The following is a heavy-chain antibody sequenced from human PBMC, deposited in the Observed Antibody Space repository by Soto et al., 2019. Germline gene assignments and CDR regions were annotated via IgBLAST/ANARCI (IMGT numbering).Heavy chain of an antibody. Sequence: VGSLRLSCAASGFSFSDYAMSWVRQAPGKGLEWVSVISESGGSTHYADSVKGRFTISRDNSNNTLSLQVHSLRVEDTAVYFCAKGGYYSVFDIWGQGTMVTVSS. J-gene: IGHJ3*02. V-gene: IGHV3-23*01. CDR3: AKGGYYSVFDI. CDR2: ISESGGST. D-gene: IGHD3-16*01. CDR1: GFSFSDYA.